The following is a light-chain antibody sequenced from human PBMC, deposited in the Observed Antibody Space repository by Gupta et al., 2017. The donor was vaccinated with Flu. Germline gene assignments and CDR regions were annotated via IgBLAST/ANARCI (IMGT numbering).Light chain of an antibody. J-gene: IGLJ2*01. Sequence: QSALSQPRSVSGSPGQSVAISCTGTSSDVGGYNYVSWYQQHPGKAPKLMICDVSHRPSGVPDRFSGSKSGNTASLTISGLQAEDEADYYCSSYAGTYTVVFGGGTRLTV. CDR2: DVS. CDR1: SSDVGGYNY. V-gene: IGLV2-11*01. CDR3: SSYAGTYTVV.